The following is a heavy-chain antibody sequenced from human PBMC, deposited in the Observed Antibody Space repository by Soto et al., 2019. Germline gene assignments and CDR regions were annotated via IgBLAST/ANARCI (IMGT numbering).Heavy chain of an antibody. V-gene: IGHV4-30-4*01. D-gene: IGHD6-6*01. CDR1: GGSISSGDYY. Sequence: QVQLQESGPGLVKPSQTLSLTCTVSGGSISSGDYYWSWIRQPPGKGLEWIGYIYHSGSTYYNPSLKSRVTLSVNTSKNPFSLKLSSVTAADTAVYYCARERPDGARLDPWGQGTLVTVSS. J-gene: IGHJ5*02. CDR2: IYHSGST. CDR3: ARERPDGARLDP.